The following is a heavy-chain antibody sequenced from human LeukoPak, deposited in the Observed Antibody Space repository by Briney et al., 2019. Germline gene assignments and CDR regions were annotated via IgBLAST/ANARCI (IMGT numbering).Heavy chain of an antibody. J-gene: IGHJ4*02. D-gene: IGHD3-10*01. CDR1: GFTFSSYE. Sequence: GGSLRLSCAASGFTFSSYEMNWVRQAPGKGLEWVSYIGNSARTIYYADSLKGRFTISRDNAKNSLYLQMNSLRAEDTAVYYCARMRYGSGSDFDYWGQGTLVTVSS. CDR2: IGNSARTI. CDR3: ARMRYGSGSDFDY. V-gene: IGHV3-48*03.